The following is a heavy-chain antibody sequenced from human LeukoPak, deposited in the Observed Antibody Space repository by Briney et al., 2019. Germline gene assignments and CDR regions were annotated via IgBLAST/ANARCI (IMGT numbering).Heavy chain of an antibody. D-gene: IGHD3-9*01. Sequence: ASVKVSCKASVGTFSSYAISWVRQAPGQGLEWMGRIIPILGIANYAQKFQGRVTITADKSTSTAYMELSSLRSEDTAVYYCARDVYDILTGRRGNWFDPWGQGTLVTVSS. CDR3: ARDVYDILTGRRGNWFDP. J-gene: IGHJ5*02. CDR2: IIPILGIA. V-gene: IGHV1-69*04. CDR1: VGTFSSYA.